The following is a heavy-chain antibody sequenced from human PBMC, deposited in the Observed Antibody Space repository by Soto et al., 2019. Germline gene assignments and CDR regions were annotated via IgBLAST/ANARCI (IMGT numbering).Heavy chain of an antibody. V-gene: IGHV3-23*01. CDR2: ISGSGGST. J-gene: IGHJ4*02. CDR3: AKLSGGNGYSYVWAGHFDY. D-gene: IGHD5-18*01. Sequence: GGSLRLSCAASGFTFSSYAMSWVRQAPGKGLEWVSAISGSGGSTYYADSVKGRFTISRDNSKNTLYLQMNSLRAEDTAVYYCAKLSGGNGYSYVWAGHFDYWGQGTLVTVSS. CDR1: GFTFSSYA.